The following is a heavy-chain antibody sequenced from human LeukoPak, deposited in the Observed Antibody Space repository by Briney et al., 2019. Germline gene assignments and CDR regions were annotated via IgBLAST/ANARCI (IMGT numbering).Heavy chain of an antibody. V-gene: IGHV4-34*01. CDR2: INHSGST. CDR3: ARQAGMWELPKH. CDR1: GGSISGYY. Sequence: SETLSLTCIVSGGSISGYYWSWIRQPPGKGLEWIGEINHSGSTNYNPSLKSRVTISVDTSKNQFSLKLSSVTAADTAVYYCARQAGMWELPKHWGQGTLVTVSS. D-gene: IGHD1-26*01. J-gene: IGHJ1*01.